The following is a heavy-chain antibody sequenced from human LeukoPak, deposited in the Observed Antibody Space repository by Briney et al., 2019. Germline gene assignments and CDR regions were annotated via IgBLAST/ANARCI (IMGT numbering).Heavy chain of an antibody. V-gene: IGHV3-23*01. Sequence: GGSLRLSCAASGFTFSSYAMSWVRQAPGKGLEWVSAISGSGGSTYYADSVKGRFTISRDNSKNTLYLQMNSLRAEDTAVYYCAKRPRDCSSTSCATTDCWGQGTLVTVSS. CDR3: AKRPRDCSSTSCATTDC. J-gene: IGHJ4*02. CDR1: GFTFSSYA. D-gene: IGHD2-2*01. CDR2: ISGSGGST.